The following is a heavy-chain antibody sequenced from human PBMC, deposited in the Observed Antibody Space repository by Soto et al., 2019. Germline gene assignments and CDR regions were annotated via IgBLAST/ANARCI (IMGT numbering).Heavy chain of an antibody. CDR1: GFTFSSYW. V-gene: IGHV3-74*01. Sequence: GGSLRLSCAASGFTFSSYWMHWVRQAPGKGLVWVSRINSDGSSTSYADSVKGRFTISRDNAKNTLYLQMNSLRAEDTAVYYCARGKDPAYYDFWSGYRPIDYRGQGTLVTVSS. J-gene: IGHJ4*02. CDR2: INSDGSST. CDR3: ARGKDPAYYDFWSGYRPIDY. D-gene: IGHD3-3*01.